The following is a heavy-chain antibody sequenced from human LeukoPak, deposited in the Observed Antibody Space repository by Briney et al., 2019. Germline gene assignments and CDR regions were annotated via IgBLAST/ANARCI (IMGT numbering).Heavy chain of an antibody. D-gene: IGHD3-10*01. J-gene: IGHJ4*02. CDR2: ISNSDGSA. CDR1: GFTFISYA. CDR3: AKDDFRGVGPPTIFDY. Sequence: HAGGSLRLSCVASGFTFISYAMSWVRQAPGKGLEWVSGISNSDGSAYYADSVKGRFTISRDNSKNTRYLQMNSLRADDTAVYYCAKDDFRGVGPPTIFDYWGQGTLVTVSS. V-gene: IGHV3-23*01.